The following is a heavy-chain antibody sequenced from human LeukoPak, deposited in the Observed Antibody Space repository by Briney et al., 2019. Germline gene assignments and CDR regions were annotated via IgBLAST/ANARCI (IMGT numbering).Heavy chain of an antibody. CDR3: ARLSRPGRGSCPGYYFDY. Sequence: SETLSLTCTVSGGSISSYYWSWIRQPPGKGLEWIGYIYYSGSTNYNPSLKSRVTISVDTSKNQFSLKLSSVTAADTAVYYCARLSRPGRGSCPGYYFDYWGQGTLVTVSS. V-gene: IGHV4-59*08. CDR2: IYYSGST. J-gene: IGHJ4*02. CDR1: GGSISSYY. D-gene: IGHD1-26*01.